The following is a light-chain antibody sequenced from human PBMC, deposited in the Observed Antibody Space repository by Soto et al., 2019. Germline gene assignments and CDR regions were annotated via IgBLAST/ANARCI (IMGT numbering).Light chain of an antibody. CDR1: QSVSSN. CDR2: GAS. CDR3: QQEMNWPPTWT. Sequence: EIVMTQSPATLSVSPGERATLSCMASQSVSSNLAWYQQKPGQAHRLLIYGASTRATGIPARFSGSGSGTEFTLNISSLQSEYFAVYYCQQEMNWPPTWTCGQGTKVEI. V-gene: IGKV3-15*01. J-gene: IGKJ1*01.